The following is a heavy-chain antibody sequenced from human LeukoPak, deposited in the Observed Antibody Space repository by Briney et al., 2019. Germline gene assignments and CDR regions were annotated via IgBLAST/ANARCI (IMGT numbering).Heavy chain of an antibody. V-gene: IGHV3-23*01. CDR3: AKGQWELTYFDY. Sequence: AGGSLRLSCAASGFTFSSYAMSWVRQAPGKGLEWVSAISGSGSSTYNADSVKGRFTISRDNSKNTLYLQMNSLRAEDTAVYYCAKGQWELTYFDYWGQGTLVTVSS. D-gene: IGHD1-26*01. J-gene: IGHJ4*02. CDR2: ISGSGSST. CDR1: GFTFSSYA.